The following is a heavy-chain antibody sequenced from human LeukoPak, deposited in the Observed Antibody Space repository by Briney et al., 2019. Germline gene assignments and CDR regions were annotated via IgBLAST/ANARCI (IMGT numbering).Heavy chain of an antibody. CDR3: ARGMFSSSESFDV. CDR1: GYTFGAHY. Sequence: AAVKVSRKASGYTFGAHYIHWLRQAPGQGLEYMGWINPTAGDTRCAEKSKGRVTLTRDTSTNTVYMELTGLTLADTAVYYCARGMFSSSESFDVWGQGAMVVVS. V-gene: IGHV1-2*02. CDR2: INPTAGDT. J-gene: IGHJ3*01. D-gene: IGHD1-14*01.